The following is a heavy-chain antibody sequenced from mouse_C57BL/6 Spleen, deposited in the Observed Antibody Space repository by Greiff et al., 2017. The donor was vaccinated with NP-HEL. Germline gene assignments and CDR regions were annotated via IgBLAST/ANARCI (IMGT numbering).Heavy chain of an antibody. J-gene: IGHJ2*01. CDR1: GYTFTDYY. CDR2: INPNNGGT. Sequence: EVQLQQSGPELVKPGASVKISCKASGYTFTDYYMNWVKQSHGKSLEWIGDINPNNGGTSYNQKFKGTATLTVDKSSSTAYMELRSLTSEDSAVYYCAGSGTVVPYYFDYWGQGTTLTVSS. CDR3: AGSGTVVPYYFDY. V-gene: IGHV1-26*01. D-gene: IGHD1-1*01.